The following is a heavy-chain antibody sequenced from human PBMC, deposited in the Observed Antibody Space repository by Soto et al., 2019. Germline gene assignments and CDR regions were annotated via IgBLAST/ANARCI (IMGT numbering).Heavy chain of an antibody. D-gene: IGHD3-10*01. Sequence: QVQLQESGPGLVKPSETLSLTCTVSGGSISSYYWSWIRQPPGKGLEWIAYIYYSGSTNYNPSLKSRVTISVDTSKNQFSLTLSSVTAADTAVYYCARDRRVRGVIRLGDVWGQGTTVTVSS. CDR1: GGSISSYY. CDR2: IYYSGST. CDR3: ARDRRVRGVIRLGDV. J-gene: IGHJ6*02. V-gene: IGHV4-59*01.